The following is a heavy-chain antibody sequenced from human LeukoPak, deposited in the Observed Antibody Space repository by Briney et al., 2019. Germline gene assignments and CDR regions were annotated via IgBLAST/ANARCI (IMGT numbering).Heavy chain of an antibody. V-gene: IGHV4-4*07. D-gene: IGHD1-14*01. J-gene: IGHJ4*02. CDR3: ARKSAIHPGSFDY. Sequence: SETLSLTCTVSGGSISRYNWSWIRQPAGKGLEWIGRIYSSGSTNYNPSLNSRVTISVDKSKNQFSLKLSSVTAADTAVYYCARKSAIHPGSFDYWGQGTLVTVSS. CDR2: IYSSGST. CDR1: GGSISRYN.